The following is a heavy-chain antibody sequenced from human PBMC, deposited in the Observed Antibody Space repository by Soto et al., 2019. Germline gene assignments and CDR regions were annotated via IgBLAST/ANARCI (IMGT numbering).Heavy chain of an antibody. CDR3: VREVLGALMMYDY. V-gene: IGHV3-7*03. Sequence: EVQLVESGGGLVQPGGSLRLSCAASGFNFRTYWMSWVRQAPGKGLEWVANIKQDASEKYYVDSVKGRFTISRDNAKNSLYLQMNSLRAEDTAVYYCVREVLGALMMYDYWGQGTLVTVSS. D-gene: IGHD2-8*01. J-gene: IGHJ4*02. CDR1: GFNFRTYW. CDR2: IKQDASEK.